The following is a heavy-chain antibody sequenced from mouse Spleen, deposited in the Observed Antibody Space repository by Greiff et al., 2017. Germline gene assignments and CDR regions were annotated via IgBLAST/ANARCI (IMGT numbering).Heavy chain of an antibody. CDR3: AGDYGSSFLAMDY. CDR1: GYTFTDYY. CDR2: INPNNGGT. D-gene: IGHD1-1*01. J-gene: IGHJ4*01. V-gene: IGHV1-26*01. Sequence: VQLQQSGPELVKPGASVKISCKASGYTFTDYYMNWVKQSHGKSLEWIGDINPNNGGTSYNQKFKGKATLTVDKSSSTAYMELRSLTSEDSAVYYCAGDYGSSFLAMDYWGQGTSVTVSS.